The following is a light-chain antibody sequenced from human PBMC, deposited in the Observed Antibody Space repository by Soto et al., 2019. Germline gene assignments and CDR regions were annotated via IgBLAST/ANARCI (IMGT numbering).Light chain of an antibody. Sequence: EIVLTQSPGTLSLSPGDSATLACRASQSVGDTYLAWYQQIPGQAPRLLIYGASSRATGIPDRFSGSGSGTDFTLTISGLQPEDFAVYYCQQYGTAPGTFGQGTKVDIK. V-gene: IGKV3-20*01. CDR3: QQYGTAPGT. CDR2: GAS. CDR1: QSVGDTY. J-gene: IGKJ1*01.